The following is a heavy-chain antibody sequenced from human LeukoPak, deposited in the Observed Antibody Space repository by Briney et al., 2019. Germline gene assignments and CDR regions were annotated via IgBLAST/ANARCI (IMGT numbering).Heavy chain of an antibody. D-gene: IGHD3-16*01. CDR1: GFTFSSYA. Sequence: GGSLGLSCSASGFTFSSYAMTWVRQAPGKGLEWVSTISGRGDLEFYTESVKGRFTISRDHSKNTVYLQMNNLRVEDTAEYFCAKASWVSSADAVLWGQGTLVTVSS. J-gene: IGHJ4*02. CDR3: AKASWVSSADAVL. V-gene: IGHV3-23*01. CDR2: ISGRGDLE.